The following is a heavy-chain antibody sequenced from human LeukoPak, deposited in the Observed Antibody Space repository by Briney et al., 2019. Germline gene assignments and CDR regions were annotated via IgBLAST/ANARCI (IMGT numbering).Heavy chain of an antibody. V-gene: IGHV3-7*03. D-gene: IGHD2-15*01. Sequence: GGSLRLSCAASGFTFSSYWMSWVRQAPGKGLEWVADIKQDGSEKYYVDSVKGRFTISRDNAKNSLYLQMNSLRAEDTAVYYCARSPNCSGGSCYIFGYFDYWGQGTLVTVSS. CDR1: GFTFSSYW. CDR2: IKQDGSEK. J-gene: IGHJ4*02. CDR3: ARSPNCSGGSCYIFGYFDY.